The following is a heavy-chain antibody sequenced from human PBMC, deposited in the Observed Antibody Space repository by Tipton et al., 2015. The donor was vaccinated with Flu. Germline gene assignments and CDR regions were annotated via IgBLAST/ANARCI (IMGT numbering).Heavy chain of an antibody. CDR1: DDSIRSGDYY. V-gene: IGHV4-30-4*01. CDR3: ARRDYSNYVSEPKNWFDP. D-gene: IGHD4-11*01. J-gene: IGHJ5*02. Sequence: TLSLTCTVSDDSIRSGDYYWSWIRQPPGKGLEWIGYIQYTGSTYYNPSLKSRLNMSIDTSKNQFSLRLSSVTAADTAVYYCARRDYSNYVSEPKNWFDPWGQGTLVTVSS. CDR2: IQYTGST.